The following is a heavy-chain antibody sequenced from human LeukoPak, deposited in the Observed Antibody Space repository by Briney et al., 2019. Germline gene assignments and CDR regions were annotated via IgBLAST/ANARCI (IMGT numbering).Heavy chain of an antibody. CDR1: GFTVNSNY. V-gene: IGHV3-53*04. D-gene: IGHD5-18*01. CDR2: IYSGGST. J-gene: IGHJ4*02. CDR3: ARGYGYGSSDY. Sequence: GGSLRLSCAASGFTVNSNYMSWVRQAPGKGLEWVSVIYSGGSTYYADSVKGRFTISRHNSKNTLYLQMNSLRAEDTAVYYCARGYGYGSSDYWGQGTLVTVSS.